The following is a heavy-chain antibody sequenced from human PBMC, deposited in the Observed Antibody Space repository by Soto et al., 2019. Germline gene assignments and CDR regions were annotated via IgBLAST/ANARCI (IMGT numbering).Heavy chain of an antibody. J-gene: IGHJ4*02. CDR3: ARVGGVDIVAHFDY. V-gene: IGHV3-11*06. CDR1: GFTFIDYY. Sequence: PGWSLRLSCAASGFTFIDYYMSWLRQAPGKGLEWVSYISSSCSYTNYADSVKGRFTISRDNAKNSWYLQMNSLRAEDTAVYYCARVGGVDIVAHFDYWGQGTLVTVSS. CDR2: ISSSCSYT. D-gene: IGHD5-12*01.